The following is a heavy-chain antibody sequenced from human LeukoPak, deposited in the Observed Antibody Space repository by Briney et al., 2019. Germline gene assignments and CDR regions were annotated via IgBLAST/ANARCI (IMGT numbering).Heavy chain of an antibody. CDR2: INNSGKT. CDR1: SGSIGSSSYY. CDR3: ARDVLLSSTPYHYAKYYFDF. Sequence: PSETLSLTCTVSSGSIGSSSYYWAWIRQPPGKGLEWIGSINNSGKTYYKPSLKSRVTISVDKSKNQFSLKLSSMTAADTAVYYCARDVLLSSTPYHYAKYYFDFWGQGTLVTVSS. V-gene: IGHV4-39*07. D-gene: IGHD2/OR15-2a*01. J-gene: IGHJ4*02.